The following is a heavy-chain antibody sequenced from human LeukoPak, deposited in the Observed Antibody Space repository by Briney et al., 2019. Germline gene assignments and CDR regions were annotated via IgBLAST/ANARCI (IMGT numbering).Heavy chain of an antibody. Sequence: GGALRLSCGASGFTFSNYWMDWGRQAPGKGVVWVSHINADGTSTTYADSVKGRFTISRDNAKNTLYLQMNSLRAEDTAVYYCARDRWLLDYWGQGTPVTVSS. CDR1: GFTFSNYW. V-gene: IGHV3-74*01. D-gene: IGHD4-23*01. CDR3: ARDRWLLDY. CDR2: INADGTST. J-gene: IGHJ4*02.